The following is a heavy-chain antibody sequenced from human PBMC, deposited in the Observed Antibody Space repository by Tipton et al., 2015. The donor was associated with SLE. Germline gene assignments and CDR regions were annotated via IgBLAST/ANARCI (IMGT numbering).Heavy chain of an antibody. V-gene: IGHV4-61*09. CDR1: SGSISSGSGSYY. D-gene: IGHD2-8*02. CDR2: IYTSGST. CDR3: ARGLGYCTGGVCSIYWYLDL. J-gene: IGHJ2*01. Sequence: TLSLTCTVSSGSISSGSGSYYWSWIRQPAGKGLEWLGHIYTSGSTNYNPSLKSRVTISGDTSKNQFSLKLSSVTAADTAVYYCARGLGYCTGGVCSIYWYLDLWGRGTLVTVSS.